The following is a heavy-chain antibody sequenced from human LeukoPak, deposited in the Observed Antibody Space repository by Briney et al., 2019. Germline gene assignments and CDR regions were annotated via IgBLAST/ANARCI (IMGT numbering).Heavy chain of an antibody. V-gene: IGHV4-4*02. Sequence: PSGTLSLTCVVSGGSISSSNWWSWVRQAPGKGLEWIGEIYHSGSTNYNPSLKSRVTISVDKSKNQFSLMLSSVTAADTAVYYCVREDIVVVPAANYWGQGTLVTVSS. CDR1: GGSISSSNW. J-gene: IGHJ4*02. CDR3: VREDIVVVPAANY. D-gene: IGHD2-2*01. CDR2: IYHSGST.